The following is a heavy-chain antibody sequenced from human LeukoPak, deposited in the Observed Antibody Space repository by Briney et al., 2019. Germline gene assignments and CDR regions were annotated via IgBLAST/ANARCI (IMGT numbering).Heavy chain of an antibody. CDR3: AGGGKYSSGWYLDPRFDY. D-gene: IGHD6-19*01. J-gene: IGHJ4*02. V-gene: IGHV4-59*01. Sequence: PSETLSLTCTVSGGSISSYYWSWLRQPPGKGLEWIGYIYYNENSNYNPSLKSRVTISVDTSKNQFSLKLSSVTTADTAVYYCAGGGKYSSGWYLDPRFDYWGQGTLVTVSS. CDR1: GGSISSYY. CDR2: IYYNENS.